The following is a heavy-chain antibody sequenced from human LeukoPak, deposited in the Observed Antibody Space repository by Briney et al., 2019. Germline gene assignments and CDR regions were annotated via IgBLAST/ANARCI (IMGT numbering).Heavy chain of an antibody. J-gene: IGHJ4*02. CDR1: GFTFSTYI. D-gene: IGHD3-22*01. Sequence: GGSLRLSCEASGFTFSTYIMTWVRQAPGKGLEWVSTIKAGAEATFYADSVKDRLTISRDNSKNTLYLQMNSLRADDTALYFCARDHESSGYPTSDYWGQGTPVTVSS. CDR2: IKAGAEAT. CDR3: ARDHESSGYPTSDY. V-gene: IGHV3-23*01.